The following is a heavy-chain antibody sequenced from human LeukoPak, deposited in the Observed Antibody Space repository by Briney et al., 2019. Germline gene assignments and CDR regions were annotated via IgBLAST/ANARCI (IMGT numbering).Heavy chain of an antibody. J-gene: IGHJ4*02. Sequence: SETLSLTCTVSGDSINTYYWSWIRQPPGKGLEWIGYIYYRLTSDYNPSLKSRVTMSVDMSTSQISLKLSSVTAADTAVYYCARAVGGDGSGSLWGPGTLVTVSS. CDR2: IYYRLTS. CDR3: ARAVGGDGSGSL. D-gene: IGHD3-10*01. V-gene: IGHV4-59*01. CDR1: GDSINTYY.